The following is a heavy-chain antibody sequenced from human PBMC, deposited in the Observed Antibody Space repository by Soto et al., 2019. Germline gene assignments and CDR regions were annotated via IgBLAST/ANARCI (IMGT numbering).Heavy chain of an antibody. Sequence: SETLSLTCTVSGGSISSYYWSLIRQPPGKGLEWIGYIYYSGSTNYNPSLKSRVTISVDTSKNQFSLKLSSVTAADTAVYYCAGQQLAQKIDYWGQGTLVTVSS. CDR3: AGQQLAQKIDY. J-gene: IGHJ4*02. V-gene: IGHV4-59*08. CDR2: IYYSGST. CDR1: GGSISSYY. D-gene: IGHD6-13*01.